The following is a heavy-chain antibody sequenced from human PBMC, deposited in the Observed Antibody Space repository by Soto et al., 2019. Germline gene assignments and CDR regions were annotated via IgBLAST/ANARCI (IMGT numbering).Heavy chain of an antibody. V-gene: IGHV3-23*01. Sequence: GSLRLSCAASGFTFSNYAMNWVRQAPGKGLGWVSAITGRGDSTYYADSVKGRFTISRDNSKNTLYLQMSSLRAEDTAVYFCASVRPYYDNWGRGILVTVSS. CDR2: ITGRGDST. CDR3: ASVRPYYDN. J-gene: IGHJ4*02. CDR1: GFTFSNYA.